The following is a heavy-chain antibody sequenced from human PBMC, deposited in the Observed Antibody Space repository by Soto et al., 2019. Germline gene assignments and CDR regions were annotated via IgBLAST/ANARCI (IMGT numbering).Heavy chain of an antibody. CDR2: IYPGDSDT. Sequence: EVQLVQSGAEVKKPGESLKISCKGSGYSFTSYWIGWVRQMPGKGLEWMGIIYPGDSDTRYSPSFQGQVTISADKAISTAYLQWSSLTASDTAMYYCARSPQDDITTYYYYGMDVWGQGTTVTVSS. CDR3: ARSPQDDITTYYYYGMDV. CDR1: GYSFTSYW. D-gene: IGHD1-1*01. J-gene: IGHJ6*02. V-gene: IGHV5-51*01.